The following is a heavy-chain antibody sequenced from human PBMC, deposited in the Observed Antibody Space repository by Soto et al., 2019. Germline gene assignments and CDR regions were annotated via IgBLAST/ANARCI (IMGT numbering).Heavy chain of an antibody. J-gene: IGHJ5*02. CDR1: GFTFSSYN. V-gene: IGHV3-13*01. CDR2: IGTAGDT. CDR3: ARGMGYCSGGSCYDWFDP. D-gene: IGHD2-15*01. Sequence: GGSLRLSCAASGFTFSSYNMHWVRQATGKGLEWVSAIGTAGDTYYPGSVKGRFTISRENAKNSLYLQMNSLRAGDTAVYYCARGMGYCSGGSCYDWFDPWGQGTLVTVSS.